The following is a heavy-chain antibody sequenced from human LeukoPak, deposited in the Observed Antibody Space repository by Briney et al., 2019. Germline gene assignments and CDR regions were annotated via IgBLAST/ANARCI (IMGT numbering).Heavy chain of an antibody. CDR1: GFTFSSYG. D-gene: IGHD2-15*01. Sequence: GGSLRLSCAASGFTFSSYGMSWVRQAPGKGLEWVSGINWNGGSTGYADSVKGRFTISRDNAKNSLYLQMNSLRAEDTALYYCARDPEYCSGGSCYRYNWFDPWGQGTLVTVSS. J-gene: IGHJ5*02. CDR3: ARDPEYCSGGSCYRYNWFDP. CDR2: INWNGGST. V-gene: IGHV3-20*04.